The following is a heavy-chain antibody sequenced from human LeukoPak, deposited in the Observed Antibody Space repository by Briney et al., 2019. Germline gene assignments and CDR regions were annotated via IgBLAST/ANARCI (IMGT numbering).Heavy chain of an antibody. V-gene: IGHV3-23*01. CDR3: AKAYSSSLYGDAFHI. Sequence: GGSVRLSRSLSGFNFKFYAMAWVRQAPGEGLEWVSGILGVASLTHDADSVKGRLNISRDNSKTALSLQLTCLSGEDEAVYYCAKAYSSSLYGDAFHIGREGT. CDR1: GFNFKFYA. CDR2: ILGVASLT. D-gene: IGHD6-13*01. J-gene: IGHJ3*02.